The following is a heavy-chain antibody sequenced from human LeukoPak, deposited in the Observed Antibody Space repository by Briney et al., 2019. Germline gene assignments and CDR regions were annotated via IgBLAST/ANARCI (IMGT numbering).Heavy chain of an antibody. CDR2: IYYSGST. CDR3: ARLALDWNDTPFDY. V-gene: IGHV4-59*12. J-gene: IGHJ4*02. CDR1: GGSISNYY. D-gene: IGHD1-1*01. Sequence: SETLSLTRTVSGGSISNYYWGSVRQPPGKGLEWIGYIYYSGSTKYRPSLQSRVTMSVNASKKQFSLRVSSRAAKATAVYYCARLALDWNDTPFDYWGQGTLVTVSS.